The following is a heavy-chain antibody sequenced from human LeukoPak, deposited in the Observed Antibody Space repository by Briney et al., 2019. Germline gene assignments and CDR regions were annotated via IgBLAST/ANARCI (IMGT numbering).Heavy chain of an antibody. Sequence: GGSLRLSCAASGFTFSSYAMSWVRLAPGKGLKWVSSISGGDGSTYYANSVKGRFTISRDNSKNTLYLQMNSLRAEDTAVYYCARGYSGYRGWFDPWGQGTLVTVSS. CDR3: ARGYSGYRGWFDP. CDR2: ISGGDGST. CDR1: GFTFSSYA. D-gene: IGHD5-12*01. J-gene: IGHJ5*02. V-gene: IGHV3-23*01.